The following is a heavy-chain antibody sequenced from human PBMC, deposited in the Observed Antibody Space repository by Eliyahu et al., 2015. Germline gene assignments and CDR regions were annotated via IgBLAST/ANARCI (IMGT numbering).Heavy chain of an antibody. D-gene: IGHD2-21*02. CDR3: ARAFCAGDCYSPLFYFDY. CDR2: IYHVGIT. Sequence: QVQLQESGPGLVKPSETLSLTCAVSGYSISSGYYWGWXRQPPGKGLEWIGSIYHVGITYYNPSLKSRVTLSLDTSKNQFSLKLSSVTAADTAVYYCARAFCAGDCYSPLFYFDYWGQGPLVTVSS. CDR1: GYSISSGYY. V-gene: IGHV4-38-2*01. J-gene: IGHJ4*02.